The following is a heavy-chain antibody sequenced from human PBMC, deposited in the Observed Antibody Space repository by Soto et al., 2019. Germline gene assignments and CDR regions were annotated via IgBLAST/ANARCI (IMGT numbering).Heavy chain of an antibody. D-gene: IGHD4-17*01. CDR3: AREGYGDLYYYYYYYMDV. CDR2: IKQDGSEK. V-gene: IGHV3-7*01. J-gene: IGHJ6*03. CDR1: GFTFSSYW. Sequence: GGSLRLSCAASGFTFSSYWMSWVRQAPGKGLEWVANIKQDGSEKYYVDSVKGRFTISRDNAKNSLYLQMNSLRAEDTAVYYCAREGYGDLYYYYYYYMDVWGKGTTVTVSS.